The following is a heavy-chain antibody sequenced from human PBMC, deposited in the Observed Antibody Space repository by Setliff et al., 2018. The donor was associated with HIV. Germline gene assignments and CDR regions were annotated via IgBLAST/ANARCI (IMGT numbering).Heavy chain of an antibody. CDR2: ISPEGNKK. CDR3: ARVLLRTNPLYGVASNWFDP. Sequence: GGSLRLSCAASGFTFSDFWMYWVRQAPGKGLEWVANISPEGNKKYYVGSVKGRFTSSRDNAKSSLFLQMSGLRPEYTAVYYCARVLLRTNPLYGVASNWFDPWGQGTLVTVSS. V-gene: IGHV3-7*03. J-gene: IGHJ5*02. CDR1: GFTFSDFW. D-gene: IGHD2-8*01.